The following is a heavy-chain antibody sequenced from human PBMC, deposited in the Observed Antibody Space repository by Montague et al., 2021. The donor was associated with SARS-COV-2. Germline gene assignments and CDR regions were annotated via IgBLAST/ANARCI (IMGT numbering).Heavy chain of an antibody. Sequence: SETLSLTCAVYGGSFSGYYWSWIRQPPGKGLEWIGEINHSGSTNYNPSLKSRVTISVDMSKNQFSLKLSSVTAADTAVYYCARSKPVSRFYYYYGMDVWGQGTTVTVSS. CDR2: INHSGST. D-gene: IGHD1-14*01. CDR1: GGSFSGYY. V-gene: IGHV4-34*01. J-gene: IGHJ6*02. CDR3: ARSKPVSRFYYYYGMDV.